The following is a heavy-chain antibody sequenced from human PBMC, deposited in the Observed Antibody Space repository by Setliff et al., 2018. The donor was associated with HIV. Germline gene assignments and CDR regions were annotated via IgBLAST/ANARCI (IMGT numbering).Heavy chain of an antibody. Sequence: GASVKVSCKASGGTFSGYAISWVRQAPGQGLELMGGIIPIFGTANYAQKFQGRVTITADESTGTAYMELSSLRSDDTAVYYCATDRTQTGISLVRGRLTDPARYPLDYWGQGTLVTVSS. CDR1: GGTFSGYA. J-gene: IGHJ4*02. CDR2: IIPIFGTA. CDR3: ATDRTQTGISLVRGRLTDPARYPLDY. D-gene: IGHD3-10*01. V-gene: IGHV1-69*13.